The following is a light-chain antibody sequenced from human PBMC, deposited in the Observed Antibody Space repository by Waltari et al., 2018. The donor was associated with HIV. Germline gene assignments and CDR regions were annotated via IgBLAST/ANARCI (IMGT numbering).Light chain of an antibody. CDR1: SSDVGGYNY. V-gene: IGLV2-8*01. CDR3: QAWDSSSAVV. CDR2: EVN. J-gene: IGLJ2*01. Sequence: QSALTQPPSASGSPGQSVTISCTGTSSDVGGYNYVPWYQHHPAKAPKLIIYEVNTRPPGVPDRFSGSKSGNTAYRTISGPQAVEEADYYCQAWDSSSAVVFGGGTKLTVL.